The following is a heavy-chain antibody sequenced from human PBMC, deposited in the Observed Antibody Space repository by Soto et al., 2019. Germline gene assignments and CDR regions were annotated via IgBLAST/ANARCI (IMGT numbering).Heavy chain of an antibody. V-gene: IGHV1-69*12. D-gene: IGHD3-10*01. Sequence: QVQLVQSGAEVKKPGSSVKVSCKASGGTFSSYAISWVRQAPGQGLEWMGGIIPVFGTANYVQKFQGRVTITADESTSTANMELSSLRSEDPAVYYGARLAGFFSPFDYWGLGTLVTVSS. CDR2: IIPVFGTA. CDR1: GGTFSSYA. J-gene: IGHJ4*02. CDR3: ARLAGFFSPFDY.